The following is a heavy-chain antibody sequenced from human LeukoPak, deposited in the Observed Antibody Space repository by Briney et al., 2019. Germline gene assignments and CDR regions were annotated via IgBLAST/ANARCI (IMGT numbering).Heavy chain of an antibody. J-gene: IGHJ3*02. CDR2: VSAYNGHT. V-gene: IGHV1-18*01. CDR1: GYTFNSYG. D-gene: IGHD1-26*01. CDR3: ATARGGSYSGAFDI. Sequence: ASVKVSCKASGYTFNSYGISWVRQAPGQGLEWMGWVSAYNGHTNYAQKFQGRVTMTTDTSTSTASMELRSLRSEDTAVYYCATARGGSYSGAFDIWGQGTMVTVSS.